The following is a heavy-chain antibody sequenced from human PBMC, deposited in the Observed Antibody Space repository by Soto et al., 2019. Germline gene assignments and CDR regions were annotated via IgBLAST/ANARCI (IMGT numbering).Heavy chain of an antibody. Sequence: PSETLSLTCTVSGGSISSYYWSWIRQPPGKGLEWIGYIYYSGSTNYNPSLKSRVTISVDTSKNQFSLKLSSVTAADTAVYYCARGFSLYYYDSSGYSLDYWGQGTLVTVSS. CDR1: GGSISSYY. CDR3: ARGFSLYYYDSSGYSLDY. J-gene: IGHJ4*02. V-gene: IGHV4-59*01. D-gene: IGHD3-22*01. CDR2: IYYSGST.